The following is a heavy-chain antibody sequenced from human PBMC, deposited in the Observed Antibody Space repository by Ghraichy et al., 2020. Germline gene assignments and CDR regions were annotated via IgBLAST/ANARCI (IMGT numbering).Heavy chain of an antibody. CDR3: ARDLSGSTTWWGFDH. V-gene: IGHV1-3*01. CDR1: GYIFSHFG. J-gene: IGHJ5*02. D-gene: IGHD1-1*01. CDR2: INAGDGTT. Sequence: ASVKVSCKASGYIFSHFGIQWVRQAAGQSFEWLGLINAGDGTTEYSPKFQGRVSMTRDTAASTVYMELRGLTSEDTAVYYCARDLSGSTTWWGFDHWGQGTPVTVSS.